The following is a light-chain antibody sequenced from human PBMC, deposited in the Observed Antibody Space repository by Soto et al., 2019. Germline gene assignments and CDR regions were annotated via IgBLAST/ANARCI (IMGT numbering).Light chain of an antibody. Sequence: QSALAQPASVSGSPGQSITISCTGTSSDVGDYNYVSWYQQHPGKAPQVMIYDVSNRPSGVSYRFSASKSGNTASLTISWLQAEDEADYFCSSYTSSGTYVFGTGTKLTVL. V-gene: IGLV2-14*01. CDR3: SSYTSSGTYV. CDR2: DVS. J-gene: IGLJ1*01. CDR1: SSDVGDYNY.